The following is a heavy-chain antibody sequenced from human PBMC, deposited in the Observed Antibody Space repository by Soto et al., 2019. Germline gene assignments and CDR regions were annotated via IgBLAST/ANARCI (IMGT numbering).Heavy chain of an antibody. Sequence: QVQLVESGGGVVQPGRSLRLSCAASGYTFSSHGMHWVRQAPGKGLEWVAVIWYDGSKKYYAGSVKGRFTISRDDSKNTLFLEMNSLRAEDTAVYYCARDPASSMDVW. D-gene: IGHD6-25*01. V-gene: IGHV3-33*01. J-gene: IGHJ6*01. CDR3: ARDPASSMDV. CDR2: IWYDGSKK. CDR1: GYTFSSHG.